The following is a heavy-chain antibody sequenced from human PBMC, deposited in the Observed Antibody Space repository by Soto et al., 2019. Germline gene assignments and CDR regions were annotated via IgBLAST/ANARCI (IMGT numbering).Heavy chain of an antibody. CDR1: GGSFRNFV. D-gene: IGHD3-16*01. Sequence: QVQLVQSGAEVQKPGSSVKVSCKASGGSFRNFVISWVRQAPGQGLEWMGGIIQNSGTTNYAQKFQGKVTITADESTSTAYMELSGLTSEDTSLYYCARDLGGEATIRFWGQGTLVTVSS. V-gene: IGHV1-69*01. CDR2: IIQNSGTT. CDR3: ARDLGGEATIRF. J-gene: IGHJ4*02.